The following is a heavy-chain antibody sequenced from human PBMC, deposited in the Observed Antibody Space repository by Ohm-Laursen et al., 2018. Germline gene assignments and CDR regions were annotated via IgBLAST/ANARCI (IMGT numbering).Heavy chain of an antibody. CDR1: GGSISSYY. V-gene: IGHV4-38-2*01. CDR3: ARVRYYYDSSGPLSFDY. D-gene: IGHD3-22*01. CDR2: IYHSGST. J-gene: IGHJ4*02. Sequence: SDTLSLTCPVSGGSISSYYWGWIRQPPGKGLEWIGSIYHSGSTYYNPSLKSRVTISVDTSKNQFSLKLSSVTAADTAVYYCARVRYYYDSSGPLSFDYWGQGTLVTVSS.